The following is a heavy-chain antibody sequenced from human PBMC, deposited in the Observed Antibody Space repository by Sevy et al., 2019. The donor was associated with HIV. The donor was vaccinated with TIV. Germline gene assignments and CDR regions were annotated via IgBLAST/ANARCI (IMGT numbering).Heavy chain of an antibody. J-gene: IGHJ6*02. V-gene: IGHV3-9*01. Sequence: LSLTCAASNLTFEDYAMHWVRRAPGKGLEWVSGISWNGADIGFAASVKGRFTISRDNAKSSVYLQINSLTPEDTGVYYCAKGQQLITQSGSYFYYGMNVLGQGTTVTVSS. D-gene: IGHD6-13*01. CDR3: AKGQQLITQSGSYFYYGMNV. CDR1: NLTFEDYA. CDR2: ISWNGADI.